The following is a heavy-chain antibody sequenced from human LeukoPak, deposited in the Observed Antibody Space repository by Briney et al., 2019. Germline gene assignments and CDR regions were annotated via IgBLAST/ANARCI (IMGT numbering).Heavy chain of an antibody. V-gene: IGHV3-33*01. CDR2: IWNDGSHQ. J-gene: IGHJ4*02. D-gene: IGHD4-17*01. Sequence: VRSLRLSCSASGFTFSSYGMHWVRQAPGKGLEWVAVIWNDGSHQYYADSEKGRFTISRDNSRNTVYLQMNRLRVEDTAVYYCARDATEYGDSHFDWWGQGTLVTVSS. CDR1: GFTFSSYG. CDR3: ARDATEYGDSHFDW.